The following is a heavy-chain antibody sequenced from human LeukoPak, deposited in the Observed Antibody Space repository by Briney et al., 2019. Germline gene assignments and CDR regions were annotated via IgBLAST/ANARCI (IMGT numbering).Heavy chain of an antibody. D-gene: IGHD2-15*01. J-gene: IGHJ4*02. CDR2: IYYSGST. CDR3: ARGMGGYCSGGSCPPDY. V-gene: IGHV4-59*01. CDR1: GGSISGYY. Sequence: PSETLSLTCIVSGGSISGYYWSWIRQPPGKGLEWIGYIYYSGSTNYNPSLKSRVTISVDTSKNQFSLKLSSVTAADTAVHYCARGMGGYCSGGSCPPDYWGQGTLVTVSS.